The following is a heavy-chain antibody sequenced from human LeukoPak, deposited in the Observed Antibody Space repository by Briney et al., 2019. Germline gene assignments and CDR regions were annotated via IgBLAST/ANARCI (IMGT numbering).Heavy chain of an antibody. Sequence: GGSLRLSCTASKFTFSHYGMQWVRQAPGKGLEWVAVISSDGSIKVYADSVKGRFTLSRDNSINTVDLQMNSLRAEDTAVYYCVKEYHSRGFGAYFDYWGQRTLVTVSS. V-gene: IGHV3-30*18. J-gene: IGHJ4*02. D-gene: IGHD3-3*01. CDR3: VKEYHSRGFGAYFDY. CDR2: ISSDGSIK. CDR1: KFTFSHYG.